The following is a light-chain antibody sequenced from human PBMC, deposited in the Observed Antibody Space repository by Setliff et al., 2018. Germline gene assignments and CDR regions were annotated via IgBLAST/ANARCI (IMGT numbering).Light chain of an antibody. CDR3: SSYTSNSTYV. V-gene: IGLV2-14*02. Sequence: QSVLTQPASVSGSPGQSITISCTGTYSDVGKYNLVSWYQQHPGKAPKLILYDFTTRPSGVSDRFSGSKSANTASLTISGLQAEDEADYYCSSYTSNSTYVFGTGTRSPS. J-gene: IGLJ1*01. CDR1: YSDVGKYNL. CDR2: DFT.